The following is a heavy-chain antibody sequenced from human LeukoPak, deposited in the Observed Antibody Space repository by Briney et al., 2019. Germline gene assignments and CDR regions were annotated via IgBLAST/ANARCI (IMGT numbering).Heavy chain of an antibody. CDR1: GFTFSSYW. Sequence: GGSLRLSCAATGFTFSSYWMNWARQAPGKGLEWVASINHNGNVNYYVDSVKGRFTVSRDNAKNSLCLQMSNLRAEDTAVYFCARGGGLDVWGQGATVTVSS. V-gene: IGHV3-7*03. CDR2: INHNGNVN. D-gene: IGHD3-16*01. J-gene: IGHJ6*02. CDR3: ARGGGLDV.